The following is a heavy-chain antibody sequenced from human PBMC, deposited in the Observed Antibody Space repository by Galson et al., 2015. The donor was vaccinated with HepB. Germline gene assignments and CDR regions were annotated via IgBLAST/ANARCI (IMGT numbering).Heavy chain of an antibody. Sequence: CAASGFTFSSYAMNWVRQAPGKGLEWVAFIRFDGNKEYYADSVKGRFTVYRDNSKSTLHLQMNRLSAEDTAVYYCAKGFVRSGYGPFDYWGQGTQVTVSS. CDR2: IRFDGNKE. CDR3: AKGFVRSGYGPFDY. D-gene: IGHD5-12*01. V-gene: IGHV3-30*02. J-gene: IGHJ4*02. CDR1: GFTFSSYA.